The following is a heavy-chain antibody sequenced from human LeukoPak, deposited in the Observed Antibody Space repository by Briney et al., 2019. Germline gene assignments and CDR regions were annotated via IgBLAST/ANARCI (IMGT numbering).Heavy chain of an antibody. CDR2: ISSSSYI. D-gene: IGHD3-22*01. CDR1: GFTFSSYS. V-gene: IGHV3-21*01. Sequence: PGGSLRLSCAASGFTFSSYSMNWVRQAPGKGLEWVSSISSSSYIYYADSVKGRFTISRDNAKNSLYLQMNSLRAEDTAVYYCARTRKPPYYYDSTYYFDYWGQGTLVTVSS. CDR3: ARTRKPPYYYDSTYYFDY. J-gene: IGHJ4*02.